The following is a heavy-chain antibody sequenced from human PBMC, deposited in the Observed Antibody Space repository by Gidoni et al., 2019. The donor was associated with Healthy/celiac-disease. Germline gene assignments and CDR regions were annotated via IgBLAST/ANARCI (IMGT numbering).Heavy chain of an antibody. Sequence: QVQLVQSGAEVKKPGSSVKVSCKASGGTFSSYAISWVRQAPGQGLEWMGGIIPIFGTANYAQKFQGRVTITADKSTSTAYMTLSTLRSEDTAVYYCARAGAYYYDSSGLLFDYWGQGTLVTVSS. CDR1: GGTFSSYA. CDR2: IIPIFGTA. D-gene: IGHD3-22*01. CDR3: ARAGAYYYDSSGLLFDY. J-gene: IGHJ4*02. V-gene: IGHV1-69*06.